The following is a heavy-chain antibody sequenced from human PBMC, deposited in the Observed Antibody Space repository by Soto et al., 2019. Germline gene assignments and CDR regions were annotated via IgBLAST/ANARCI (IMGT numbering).Heavy chain of an antibody. Sequence: ASVKVSCKASGYTFTSYYMHWVRQAPGQGLEWMGIINPSGGSTSYAQKFQGRVTMTRGTSTSTVYMELSSLRSEDTDVYYCARETTQGGYNTWGQGAVLTVSS. V-gene: IGHV1-46*01. CDR2: INPSGGST. J-gene: IGHJ4*02. D-gene: IGHD1-26*01. CDR1: GYTFTSYY. CDR3: ARETTQGGYNT.